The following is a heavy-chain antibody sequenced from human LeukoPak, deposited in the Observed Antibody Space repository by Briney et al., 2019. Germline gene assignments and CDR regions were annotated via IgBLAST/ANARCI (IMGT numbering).Heavy chain of an antibody. Sequence: GGSLRLSCAASGFTFSSYAMGWVRQAPGKGLEWVSAISGSGGSTYYADSVKGRFTISRDNSKNTLYLQMNSLRAEDTAVYYCAKPFCSSTSCYSDYWGQGTLVTVSS. CDR3: AKPFCSSTSCYSDY. CDR1: GFTFSSYA. D-gene: IGHD2-2*02. CDR2: ISGSGGST. V-gene: IGHV3-23*01. J-gene: IGHJ4*02.